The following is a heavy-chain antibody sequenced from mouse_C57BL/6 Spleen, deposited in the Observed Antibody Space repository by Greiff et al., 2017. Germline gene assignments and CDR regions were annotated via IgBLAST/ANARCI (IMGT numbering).Heavy chain of an antibody. CDR3: ARPLTGTKGVFAY. V-gene: IGHV1-82*01. D-gene: IGHD4-1*01. CDR1: GYAFSSSW. CDR2: IYPGDGDT. Sequence: QVQLKESGPELVKPGASVKISCKASGYAFSSSWMNWVKQRPGKGLEWIGRIYPGDGDTNYNGKFKGKATLTADKSSSTAYMQLSSLTSEDSAVYFCARPLTGTKGVFAYWGQGTLVTVSA. J-gene: IGHJ3*01.